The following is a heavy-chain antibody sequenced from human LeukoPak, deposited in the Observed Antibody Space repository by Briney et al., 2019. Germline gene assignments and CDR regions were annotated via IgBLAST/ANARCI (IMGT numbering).Heavy chain of an antibody. V-gene: IGHV3-21*01. Sequence: GGSLRLSCAASGFTFSSYSMNWVRQAPGKGLEWVSSISNSSSYIYYADSVKGRFTVSRGNDKNSLLLQMNSLRAEDTALYYCARGYSRAAFDIWGQGTMVTVSS. J-gene: IGHJ3*02. D-gene: IGHD2-15*01. CDR3: ARGYSRAAFDI. CDR1: GFTFSSYS. CDR2: ISNSSSYI.